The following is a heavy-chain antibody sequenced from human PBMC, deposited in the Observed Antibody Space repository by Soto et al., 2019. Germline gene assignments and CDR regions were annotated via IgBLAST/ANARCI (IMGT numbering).Heavy chain of an antibody. CDR2: INPSGGST. Sequence: ASVKVSCKASGYTFTSYYMHWVRQAPGQGLEWMGIINPSGGSTSYAQKFQGRVTMTRDTSTSTVYMELSSLRSEDTAVYYCARDAEYDFWSVYQNPDRGPKNSYYYYYGMDVWGQGTTVTVSS. D-gene: IGHD3-3*01. J-gene: IGHJ6*02. CDR1: GYTFTSYY. V-gene: IGHV1-46*01. CDR3: ARDAEYDFWSVYQNPDRGPKNSYYYYYGMDV.